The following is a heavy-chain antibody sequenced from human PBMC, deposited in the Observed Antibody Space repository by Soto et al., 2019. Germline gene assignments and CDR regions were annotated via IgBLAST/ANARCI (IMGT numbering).Heavy chain of an antibody. CDR1: GFTFSSYE. CDR3: ARDSPPEYSSSNFDY. CDR2: ISSSGSTI. Sequence: GGSLRLSCAASGFTFSSYEMNWVRQAPGRGLEWVSYISSSGSTIYYAGSVKGRFTISRDNAKNSLYLQMNSLRAEDTAVYYCARDSPPEYSSSNFDYWGQGTLVTVSS. J-gene: IGHJ4*02. D-gene: IGHD6-6*01. V-gene: IGHV3-48*03.